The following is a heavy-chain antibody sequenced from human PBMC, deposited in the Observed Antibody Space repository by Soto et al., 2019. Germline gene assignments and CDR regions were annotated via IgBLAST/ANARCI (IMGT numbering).Heavy chain of an antibody. D-gene: IGHD5-12*01. CDR1: GFTFSSYA. Sequence: GGSLRLSCAASGFTFSSYAMSWVRQAPGKGLEWVSAISGSGGSTYYADSVKGRFTISRDNSKNTLYLQMNSLRAEDTAVYYCAKDLGGAKGYGYFDYWGQGTLVTVSS. J-gene: IGHJ4*02. CDR3: AKDLGGAKGYGYFDY. V-gene: IGHV3-23*01. CDR2: ISGSGGST.